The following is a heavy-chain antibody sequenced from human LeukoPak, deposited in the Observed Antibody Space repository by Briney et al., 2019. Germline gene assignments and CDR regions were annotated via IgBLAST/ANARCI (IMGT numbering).Heavy chain of an antibody. J-gene: IGHJ6*02. CDR1: GFTFSSYG. CDR2: IWYDGSNK. CDR3: ARLAVPYGMDV. V-gene: IGHV3-33*01. Sequence: GGSLRLSCAASGFTFSSYGMHWVRQAPGKGLEGVAVIWYDGSNKYYADSVKGRFTISRDNSKNTLYLQMNSLRAEDTAVYYCARLAVPYGMDVWGQGTTVTVSS. D-gene: IGHD6-13*01.